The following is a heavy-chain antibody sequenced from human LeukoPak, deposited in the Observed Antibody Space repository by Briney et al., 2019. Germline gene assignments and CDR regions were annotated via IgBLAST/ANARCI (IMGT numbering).Heavy chain of an antibody. Sequence: VASVKVSCKASGYTFTSNYIHWVRQAPGQGLEWMGWMNPNNGNTGYAQKFQGRVTMTRDTSISTAYMELRGLRSEDTAVYYCVRDAEGAAISVNYWFDPWGQGTLVTVSS. D-gene: IGHD2-2*02. CDR1: GYTFTSNY. CDR3: VRDAEGAAISVNYWFDP. V-gene: IGHV1-8*02. CDR2: MNPNNGNT. J-gene: IGHJ5*02.